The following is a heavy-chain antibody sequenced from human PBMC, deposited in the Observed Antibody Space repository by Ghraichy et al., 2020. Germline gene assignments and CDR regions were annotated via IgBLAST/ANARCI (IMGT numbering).Heavy chain of an antibody. CDR1: GYTFTTYG. J-gene: IGHJ4*02. CDR2: INVYNGNT. V-gene: IGHV1-18*01. CDR3: VRDYNYNCDY. Sequence: ASVKVSCKASGYTFTTYGISWVRQAPGQGLEWMGWINVYNGNTNYAQKLQGRVTVTTDTSSSTAYMELRSLRSDDTAVYYCVRDYNYNCDYWGQGTLVTVSS. D-gene: IGHD3-22*01.